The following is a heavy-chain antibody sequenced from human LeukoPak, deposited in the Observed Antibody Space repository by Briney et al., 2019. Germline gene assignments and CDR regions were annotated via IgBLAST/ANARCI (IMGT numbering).Heavy chain of an antibody. CDR2: IYTSGST. V-gene: IGHV4-61*02. D-gene: IGHD3-10*01. CDR1: GGSISSGTYY. CDR3: AAENTYDSGTYYFPSDY. Sequence: PSETLSLTCTVSGGSISSGTYYWSWIRQPAGKGLEWIGRIYTSGSTNYNPSLKSRVSISVDTSKNQFSLKLSSVTAAGTAVYYCAAENTYDSGTYYFPSDYWGQGTLVTVSS. J-gene: IGHJ4*02.